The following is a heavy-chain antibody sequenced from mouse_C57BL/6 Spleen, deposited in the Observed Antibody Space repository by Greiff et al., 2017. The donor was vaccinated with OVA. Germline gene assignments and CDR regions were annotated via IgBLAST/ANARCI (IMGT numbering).Heavy chain of an antibody. CDR3: TTGSTMVTTRVFDY. CDR2: IDPENGDT. Sequence: VQLQQSGAELVRPGASVKLSCTASGFNIKDDYMHWVKQRPEQGLEWIGWIDPENGDTEYASKFQGKATITADTSSNTAYLQLSSLTSEDTAVDYCTTGSTMVTTRVFDYWGQGTTLTVSS. J-gene: IGHJ2*01. V-gene: IGHV14-4*01. D-gene: IGHD2-1*01. CDR1: GFNIKDDY.